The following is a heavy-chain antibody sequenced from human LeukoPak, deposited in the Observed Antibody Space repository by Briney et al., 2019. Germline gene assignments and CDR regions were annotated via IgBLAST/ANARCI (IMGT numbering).Heavy chain of an antibody. D-gene: IGHD1-7*01. CDR1: GYTFTSYA. CDR2: IIPIFGTA. Sequence: WASVKVSCKASGYTFTSYAISWVRQAPGQGLEWMGGIIPIFGTANYAQKFQGRVTITADESTSTAYMELSSLRSEDTAVYYCARGLELSRSWFDPWGQGTLVTVSS. J-gene: IGHJ5*02. V-gene: IGHV1-69*13. CDR3: ARGLELSRSWFDP.